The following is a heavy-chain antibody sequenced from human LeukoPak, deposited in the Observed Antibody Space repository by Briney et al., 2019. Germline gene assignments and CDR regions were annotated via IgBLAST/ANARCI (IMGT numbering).Heavy chain of an antibody. CDR2: IYYSGST. CDR1: GGSISSSSYY. D-gene: IGHD3-22*01. J-gene: IGHJ4*02. Sequence: SETLSLTCTVSGGSISSSSYYWGWIRQPPGKGLEWIGSIYYSGSTYYNPSLKSRVTISIDTSKNQFSLKLNSVTAADTAVYYCARSSANYYDSSGYYYVPPYYFDYWGQGTLVTVSS. CDR3: ARSSANYYDSSGYYYVPPYYFDY. V-gene: IGHV4-39*01.